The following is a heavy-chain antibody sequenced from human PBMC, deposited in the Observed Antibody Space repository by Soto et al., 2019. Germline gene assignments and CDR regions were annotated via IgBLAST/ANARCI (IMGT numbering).Heavy chain of an antibody. CDR2: ISNTGNT. CDR3: EGESGENWSYEAY. V-gene: IGHV4-4*07. Sequence: SETLSLTCTVSGDTITSFSWNWIRQSAGEGLEWIVRISNTGNTPYNPSLEHRVTMSIATSKNQFSLKLTSVTAADTAVYYCEGESGENWSYEAYWGQGTLVTVSS. D-gene: IGHD1-7*01. CDR1: GDTITSFS. J-gene: IGHJ4*02.